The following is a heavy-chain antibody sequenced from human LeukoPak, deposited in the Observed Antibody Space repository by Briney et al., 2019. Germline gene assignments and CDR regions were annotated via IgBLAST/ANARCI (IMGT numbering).Heavy chain of an antibody. CDR3: ARTRFGSKRYYDSSGYEPRGDTSLYYYYYGMDV. CDR2: IIPILGIA. V-gene: IGHV1-69*02. CDR1: GYTFTSYY. D-gene: IGHD3-22*01. J-gene: IGHJ6*02. Sequence: SVKVSCKASGYTFTSYYMHWLRQAPGQGLEWMGRIIPILGIANYAQKFQGRVTITADKSTSTAYMELSSLRSEDTAVYYCARTRFGSKRYYDSSGYEPRGDTSLYYYYYGMDVWGQGTTVTVSS.